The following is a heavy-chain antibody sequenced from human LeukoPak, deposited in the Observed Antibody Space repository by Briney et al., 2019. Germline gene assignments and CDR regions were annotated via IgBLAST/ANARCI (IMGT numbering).Heavy chain of an antibody. Sequence: SETLSLTCAVSGGSVSSSSYYWGWIRQPPGKGLEWIGSIYYRGSTYYHPSLKSRVTISVDTSKNHFSLKLSSVTAAVTAVYYCARCDFGAGSYSPRFGYWGQGTLVTVSS. CDR3: ARCDFGAGSYSPRFGY. V-gene: IGHV4-39*02. CDR1: GGSVSSSSYY. CDR2: IYYRGST. D-gene: IGHD3-10*01. J-gene: IGHJ4*02.